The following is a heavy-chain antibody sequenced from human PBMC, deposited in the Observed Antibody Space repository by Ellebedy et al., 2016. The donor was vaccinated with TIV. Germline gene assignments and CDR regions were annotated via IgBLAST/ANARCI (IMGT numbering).Heavy chain of an antibody. CDR2: IWYDGSNK. J-gene: IGHJ4*02. D-gene: IGHD1-1*01. Sequence: GGSLRLSXAASGFTFSSYAMSWVRQAPGKGLEWVAVIWYDGSNKYYADSVKGRFTISRDNSKNTLYLQMNSLRAEDTAVYYCAREGSARIQLERLLSLVYWGQGTLVTVSS. CDR1: GFTFSSYA. V-gene: IGHV3-33*08. CDR3: AREGSARIQLERLLSLVY.